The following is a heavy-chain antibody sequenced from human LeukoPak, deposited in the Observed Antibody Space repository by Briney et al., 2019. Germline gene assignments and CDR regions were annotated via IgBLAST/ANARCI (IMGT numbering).Heavy chain of an antibody. CDR2: INHSGST. CDR3: ARRPVYCSSTSCAPRAFDY. V-gene: IGHV4-34*01. J-gene: IGHJ4*02. Sequence: PSETLSLTCAVYGGSFSGYYWSWIRQPPGKRLEWIGEINHSGSTNYNPSLKSRVTISVDTSKIQFSLKLSSVTAADTAVYYCARRPVYCSSTSCAPRAFDYWGQGTLVTVSS. CDR1: GGSFSGYY. D-gene: IGHD2-2*01.